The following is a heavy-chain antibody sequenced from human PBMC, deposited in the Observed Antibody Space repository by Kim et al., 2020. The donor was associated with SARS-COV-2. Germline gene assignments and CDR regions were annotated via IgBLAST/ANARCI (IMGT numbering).Heavy chain of an antibody. Sequence: YYNPSLKSRVTISVDTSKNQFSLKLSSVTAADTAVYYCARQPVGARYFDYWGQGTLVTVSS. J-gene: IGHJ4*02. D-gene: IGHD1-26*01. CDR3: ARQPVGARYFDY. V-gene: IGHV4-39*01.